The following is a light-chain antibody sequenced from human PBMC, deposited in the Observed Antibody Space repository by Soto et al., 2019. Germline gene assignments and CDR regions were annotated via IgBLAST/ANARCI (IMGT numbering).Light chain of an antibody. Sequence: DIVLTHSPGTLSFPPAQGPTLSYTASQTVRNNYLAWYQQKPGQAPRLLIYGASNRATGIPDRFSGSGSGTDFTLTISRLEPEDFAVYYCQQYGSSGTFGQGTKGDIK. V-gene: IGKV3-20*01. CDR3: QQYGSSGT. CDR1: QTVRNNY. J-gene: IGKJ1*01. CDR2: GAS.